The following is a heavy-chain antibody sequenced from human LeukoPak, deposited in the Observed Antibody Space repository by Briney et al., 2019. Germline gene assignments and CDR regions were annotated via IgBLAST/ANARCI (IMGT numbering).Heavy chain of an antibody. CDR3: ARTLPKAHYCSGGSCYFHPYNWFDP. CDR2: IYTSGST. V-gene: IGHV4-4*07. Sequence: SETLSLTCTVSGGSICSYYWSWIRQPAGKGLEWIGRIYTSGSTNYNPSLKSRVTMSVDTSKNQFSLKLSSVTAADTAVYYCARTLPKAHYCSGGSCYFHPYNWFDPWGQGTLVTVSS. CDR1: GGSICSYY. D-gene: IGHD2-15*01. J-gene: IGHJ5*02.